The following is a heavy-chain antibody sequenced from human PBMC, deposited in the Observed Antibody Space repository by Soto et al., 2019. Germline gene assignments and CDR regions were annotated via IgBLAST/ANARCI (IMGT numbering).Heavy chain of an antibody. CDR3: ARDAVTITMIVVVITHNWFDP. CDR1: GYTFTSYG. Sequence: QVQLVQSGAEVKKPGASVKVSCKASGYTFTSYGISWVRQAPGQGLERMGWISAYNGNTNYAQKFQGRVTMTRDTSISTANMELSRLRSDDTAVYYCARDAVTITMIVVVITHNWFDPWGQGTLVTVSS. J-gene: IGHJ5*02. V-gene: IGHV1-18*04. D-gene: IGHD3-22*01. CDR2: ISAYNGNT.